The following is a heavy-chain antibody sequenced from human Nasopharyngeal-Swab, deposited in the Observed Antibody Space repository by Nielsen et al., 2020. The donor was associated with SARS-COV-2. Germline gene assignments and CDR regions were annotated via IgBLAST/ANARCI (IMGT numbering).Heavy chain of an antibody. CDR1: GLTFSDYW. CDR3: ARGGGCTNDY. V-gene: IGHV3-7*04. D-gene: IGHD6-19*01. J-gene: IGHJ4*02. Sequence: GGSLRLSCAASGLTFSDYWIQWVRQAPGKGLEWVALIKADGSEKLYVDSVKGRFTISRDNAKNSLFLQMNSLRAEDTAMYYCARGGGCTNDYWGQGTQVTVSS. CDR2: IKADGSEK.